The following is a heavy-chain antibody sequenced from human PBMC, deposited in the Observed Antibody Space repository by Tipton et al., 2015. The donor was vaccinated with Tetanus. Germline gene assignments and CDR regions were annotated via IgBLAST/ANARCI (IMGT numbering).Heavy chain of an antibody. CDR2: INHSGST. V-gene: IGHV4-34*01. CDR1: GGSLSGYY. J-gene: IGHJ4*02. CDR3: ARLGSEAEIDY. D-gene: IGHD1-14*01. Sequence: TLSLTCAVYGGSLSGYYWSWIRQPPGKGLEWIGEINHSGSTNYNPSLKSRVTISVDTSKNQFSLKLSSVTAADTAVYYCARLGSEAEIDYWGQGTLVTVSS.